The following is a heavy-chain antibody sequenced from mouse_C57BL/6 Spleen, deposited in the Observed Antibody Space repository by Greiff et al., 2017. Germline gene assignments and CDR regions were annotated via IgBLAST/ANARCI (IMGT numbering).Heavy chain of an antibody. CDR3: ARLGKCCAMDY. Sequence: QVQLQQSGPELVKPGASVKISCKASGYAFSSSWMNWVKQRPGKGLEWIGRIYPGDGDTNYNGKFKGKATLTADHASSPAYMQLSSLTSEDSAVXFCARLGKCCAMDYWGQGTSVTVSS. CDR2: IYPGDGDT. V-gene: IGHV1-82*01. D-gene: IGHD3-1*01. J-gene: IGHJ4*01. CDR1: GYAFSSSW.